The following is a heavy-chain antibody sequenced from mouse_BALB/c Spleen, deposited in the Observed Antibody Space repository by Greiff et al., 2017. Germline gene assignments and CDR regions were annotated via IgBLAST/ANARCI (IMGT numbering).Heavy chain of an antibody. CDR1: GYTFTDYA. V-gene: IGHV1-67*01. D-gene: IGHD2-14*01. J-gene: IGHJ4*01. Sequence: QVHVKQSGPELVRPGESVKISCKGSGYTFTDYAMHWVKQSHAKSLEWIGVISIYYDNTNYNQKFKGKATMTVDKSSSTAYMELARLTSEDSAIYYCARDRYYYAMDYWGQGTSVTVSS. CDR2: ISIYYDNT. CDR3: ARDRYYYAMDY.